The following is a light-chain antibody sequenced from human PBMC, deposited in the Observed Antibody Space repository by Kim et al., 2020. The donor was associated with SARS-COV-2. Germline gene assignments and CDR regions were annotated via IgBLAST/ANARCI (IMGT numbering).Light chain of an antibody. Sequence: SSELTQDPAVSVALGQTVRITCQGDRLRFYYASRYQQQPGQAPMLVMYGKNNRPSGITDRFSGSSSGSTASLTIPGAQAEDEADYYCESRDNSGNQFGGGTQLTVL. CDR3: ESRDNSGNQ. J-gene: IGLJ3*02. CDR2: GKN. V-gene: IGLV3-19*01. CDR1: RLRFYY.